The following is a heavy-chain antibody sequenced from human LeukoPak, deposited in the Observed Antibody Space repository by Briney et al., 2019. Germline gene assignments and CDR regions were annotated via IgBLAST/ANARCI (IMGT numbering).Heavy chain of an antibody. D-gene: IGHD2-15*01. J-gene: IGHJ3*02. CDR3: AREWYDAFDI. Sequence: PSETLSLTCTVSGGSISSYDWSWIRQPAGKGLEWIGRIYISGSTNYNPSLKSRVTMSEDTSKNQFSLKLSSVTAADTAVYYCAREWYDAFDIWGQGTMVTVYS. V-gene: IGHV4-4*07. CDR1: GGSISSYD. CDR2: IYISGST.